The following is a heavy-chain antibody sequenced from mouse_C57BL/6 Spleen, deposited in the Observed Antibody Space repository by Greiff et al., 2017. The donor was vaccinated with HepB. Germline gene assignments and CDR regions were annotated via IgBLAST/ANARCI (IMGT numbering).Heavy chain of an antibody. CDR2: INPSTGGT. CDR1: GYSFTGYY. V-gene: IGHV1-42*01. Sequence: VHVKQSGPELVKPGASVKISCKASGYSFTGYYMNWVKQSPEKSLEWIGEINPSTGGTTYNQKFKAKATLTVDKSSSTAYMQLKSLTSEDSAVYYCARSKLRDFDYWGQGTTLTVSS. D-gene: IGHD1-1*01. CDR3: ARSKLRDFDY. J-gene: IGHJ2*01.